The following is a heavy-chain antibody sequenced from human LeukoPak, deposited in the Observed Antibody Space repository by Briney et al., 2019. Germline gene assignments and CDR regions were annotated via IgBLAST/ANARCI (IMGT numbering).Heavy chain of an antibody. CDR2: IYTSGST. CDR1: GGSISSYY. V-gene: IGHV4-4*07. CDR3: ARGANGWFDP. Sequence: PSETLSLTCTVSGGSISSYYWSWIRRPAGKGPEWIGRIYTSGSTNCNPSLKSRVTISIDKSKNQFSLKLSSVTAADTAVYYCARGANGWFDPWGQGTLITVSS. J-gene: IGHJ5*02. D-gene: IGHD2-8*01.